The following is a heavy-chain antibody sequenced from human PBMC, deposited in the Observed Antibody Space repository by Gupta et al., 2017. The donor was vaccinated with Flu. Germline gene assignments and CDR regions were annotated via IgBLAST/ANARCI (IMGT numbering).Heavy chain of an antibody. V-gene: IGHV3-21*01. Sequence: EVQLVESGGGLVKPGGSLRLSCAASGFTFSRYSMNWVRQAPGKGLEWVSSISSSSSYIYYADSVKGRFTISRDNAKNSLYLQMNSLRAEDTAVYYCARESLSGYYGAFDYWGQGTLVTVSS. CDR1: GFTFSRYS. D-gene: IGHD3-22*01. CDR2: ISSSSSYI. J-gene: IGHJ4*02. CDR3: ARESLSGYYGAFDY.